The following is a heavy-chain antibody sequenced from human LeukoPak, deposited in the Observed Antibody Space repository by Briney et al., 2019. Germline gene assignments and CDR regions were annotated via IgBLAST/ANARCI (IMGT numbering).Heavy chain of an antibody. J-gene: IGHJ3*02. Sequence: SETLSLTCTVSGGSISSGGYYWSWMRQPPGKGLEWIGYIYQSGSTYYNPSLKSRLTILVDMSKNQFSLRLSSVTAADTAIYYCARARSGAFDIWGQGTMVTVSS. CDR1: GGSISSGGYY. D-gene: IGHD7-27*01. V-gene: IGHV4-30-2*01. CDR3: ARARSGAFDI. CDR2: IYQSGST.